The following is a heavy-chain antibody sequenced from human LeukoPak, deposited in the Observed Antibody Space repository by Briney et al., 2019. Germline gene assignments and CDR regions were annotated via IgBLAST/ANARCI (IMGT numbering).Heavy chain of an antibody. Sequence: SETLSLTCTVSGGSISNSRYYWGWIRQPPGKGLEWIGSIYYSGTTYHSPSLKSRLTISVDTTKNQFSVRLSSVTAADTAVYYCAGIYDTPRGFWGRGTLVTVSS. V-gene: IGHV4-39*01. CDR3: AGIYDTPRGF. J-gene: IGHJ4*02. D-gene: IGHD3-22*01. CDR1: GGSISNSRYY. CDR2: IYYSGTT.